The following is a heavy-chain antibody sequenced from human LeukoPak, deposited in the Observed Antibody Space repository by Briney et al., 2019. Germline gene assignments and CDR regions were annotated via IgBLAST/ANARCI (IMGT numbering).Heavy chain of an antibody. D-gene: IGHD3-10*01. V-gene: IGHV3-23*01. CDR3: AKASSYGSGSYDFDY. Sequence: GGSLRLSCAASGFTFNSYAMNWVRQAPGKGLEWVSGISASGGTTYYADSVKGRFTISRDNSKNTLYVRMNSLRAEDTAVYYCAKASSYGSGSYDFDYWGQGTLVTVSS. CDR2: ISASGGTT. CDR1: GFTFNSYA. J-gene: IGHJ4*02.